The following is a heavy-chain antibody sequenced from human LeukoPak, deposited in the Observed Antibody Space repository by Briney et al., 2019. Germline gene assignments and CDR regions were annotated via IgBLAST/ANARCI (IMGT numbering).Heavy chain of an antibody. CDR1: GFTFSSYA. CDR3: ANFKPPAPDALDI. CDR2: ISGSGTTI. D-gene: IGHD1-14*01. J-gene: IGHJ3*02. Sequence: GGSLRLSCAASGFTFSSYAMHWVRQAPGKGLEWISYISGSGTTIYYAASVKGRCTTSRDNAQNLVYLQMDSLRAEDTAVYYCANFKPPAPDALDIWGQGTWITVSS. V-gene: IGHV3-48*04.